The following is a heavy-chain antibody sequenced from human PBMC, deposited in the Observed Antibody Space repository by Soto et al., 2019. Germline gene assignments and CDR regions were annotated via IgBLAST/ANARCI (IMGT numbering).Heavy chain of an antibody. J-gene: IGHJ5*02. D-gene: IGHD6-13*01. CDR1: GGSISSYY. CDR2: IYYSGSA. CDR3: ARVVIHPPGIAAAGTINWFDP. V-gene: IGHV4-59*01. Sequence: SETLSLTCTVSGGSISSYYWSWIRQPPGKGLEWIGYIYYSGSANYNPSLKSRVTISVDTSKNQFSLKLSSVTAADTAVYYCARVVIHPPGIAAAGTINWFDPWGQGTLVTVSS.